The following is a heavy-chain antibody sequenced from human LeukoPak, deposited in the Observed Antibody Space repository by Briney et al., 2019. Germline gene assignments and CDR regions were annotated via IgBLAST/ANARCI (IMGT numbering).Heavy chain of an antibody. CDR1: GFTFSSYA. D-gene: IGHD4-11*01. Sequence: GGSLRLSCAASGFTFSSYAMHWVRQAPGKGLEWVAVISYDGGNKYYADSVKGRFTISRDNAKNSLYLQMNSLRAEDTAVYYCAKSKAAPPSYWGQGTLVTVSS. V-gene: IGHV3-30-3*02. J-gene: IGHJ4*02. CDR3: AKSKAAPPSY. CDR2: ISYDGGNK.